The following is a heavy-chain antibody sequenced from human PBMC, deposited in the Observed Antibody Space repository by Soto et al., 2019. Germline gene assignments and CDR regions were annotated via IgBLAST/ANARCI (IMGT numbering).Heavy chain of an antibody. CDR1: RSTFSSNN. Sequence: GWALRLYSSASRSTFSSNNKHSVRQAPVKGLEYVSDNSSNGGSTYYADSVKGRFTISRDNSKITLYLHKSSLRAEDTAVSSCVTGIEYNTRYYYYALDVWGQGTTVTVSS. CDR3: VTGIEYNTRYYYYALDV. CDR2: NSSNGGST. V-gene: IGHV3-64D*08. J-gene: IGHJ6*02. D-gene: IGHD1-26*01.